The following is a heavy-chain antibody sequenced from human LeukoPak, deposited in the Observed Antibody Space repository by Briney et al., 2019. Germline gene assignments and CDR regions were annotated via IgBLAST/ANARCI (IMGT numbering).Heavy chain of an antibody. D-gene: IGHD2-8*01. V-gene: IGHV3-11*04. CDR1: GFIFSDYY. CDR3: AKDRCSNGVGCYYYYMDV. J-gene: IGHJ6*03. Sequence: GGSLRLSCAASGFIFSDYYTSWIRQAPGKGLEWLSFISSGGSTIYYADSVKGRFSISRDNSKNILNLQMNSLRADDTAVYYCAKDRCSNGVGCYYYYMDVWGKGTTVTIYS. CDR2: ISSGGSTI.